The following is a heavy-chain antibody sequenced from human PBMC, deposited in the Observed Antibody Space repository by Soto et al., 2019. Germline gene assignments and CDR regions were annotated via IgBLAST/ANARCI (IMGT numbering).Heavy chain of an antibody. Sequence: PSETLSLTCTVSGGAIISNYYGVLIRQPPGKGLEWIGSVYYTGNTYYNPSLKSRITMSVDTSKNQFSLRLSSLTAADTAVYFCATPPTYSSDASEYFQNWGQGTLVTVSS. V-gene: IGHV4-39*01. D-gene: IGHD4-4*01. CDR2: VYYTGNT. CDR1: GGAIISNYY. CDR3: ATPPTYSSDASEYFQN. J-gene: IGHJ1*01.